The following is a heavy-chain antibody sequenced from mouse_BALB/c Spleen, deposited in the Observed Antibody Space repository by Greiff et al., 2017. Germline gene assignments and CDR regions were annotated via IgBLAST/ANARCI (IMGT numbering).Heavy chain of an antibody. Sequence: VQLKQSGPELVKPGASVKVSCKASGYAFTSYNMYWVKQSHGKSLEWIGYIDPYNGGTSYNQKFKGKATLTVDKSSSTAYMHLNSLTSEDSAVYYCARRGAYYGNYVVYFDYWGQGTTLTVSS. J-gene: IGHJ2*01. V-gene: IGHV1S135*01. CDR1: GYAFTSYN. CDR2: IDPYNGGT. CDR3: ARRGAYYGNYVVYFDY. D-gene: IGHD2-10*01.